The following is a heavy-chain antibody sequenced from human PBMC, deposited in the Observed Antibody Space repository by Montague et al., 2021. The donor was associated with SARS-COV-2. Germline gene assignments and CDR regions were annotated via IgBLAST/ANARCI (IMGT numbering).Heavy chain of an antibody. V-gene: IGHV6-1*01. CDR1: GDSVWSNTAA. Sequence: CAISGDSVWSNTAAWHWIRQSPSGGLEWLGRTNYRSKWTSDYATSVEGRISIDPDTSKNQFFLHLRPVTPEDTGVYYCVRDTGSAQAGFDAWGQGTLVTVSS. D-gene: IGHD4-17*01. CDR2: TNYRSKWTS. CDR3: VRDTGSAQAGFDA. J-gene: IGHJ4*02.